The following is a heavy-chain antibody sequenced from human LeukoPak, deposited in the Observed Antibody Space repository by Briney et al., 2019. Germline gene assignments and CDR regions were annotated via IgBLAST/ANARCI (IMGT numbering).Heavy chain of an antibody. CDR2: IYYSGST. J-gene: IGHJ4*02. Sequence: SETLSLTCTVSGGSISSSNFYWGWIRQPPGKGLEWIGSIYYSGSTYYNPSLKSRVTISVDTSKNQFSLKLISVTAADTAVYYCAREDYDGSTMDYWGQGTLVTVSS. V-gene: IGHV4-39*07. CDR1: GGSISSSNFY. CDR3: AREDYDGSTMDY. D-gene: IGHD4-23*01.